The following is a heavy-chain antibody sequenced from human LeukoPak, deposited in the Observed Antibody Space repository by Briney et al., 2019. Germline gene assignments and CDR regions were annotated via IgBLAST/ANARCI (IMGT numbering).Heavy chain of an antibody. V-gene: IGHV4-39*07. D-gene: IGHD2-15*01. CDR1: GGSISSSSYY. CDR2: IYYSGST. J-gene: IGHJ3*02. CDR3: ASEGYCSGGSCYSGAFDI. Sequence: SETLSLTCTVSGGSISSSSYYWGWIRQPPGKGLEWIGSIYYSGSTYYNPSLKSRVTISVDTSKNQFSLKLSSVTAADTAVYYCASEGYCSGGSCYSGAFDIWGQGTMVTVSS.